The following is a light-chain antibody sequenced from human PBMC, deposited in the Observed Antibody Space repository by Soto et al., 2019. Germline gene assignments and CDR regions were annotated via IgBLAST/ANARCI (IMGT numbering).Light chain of an antibody. CDR1: SSDVGGYNY. Sequence: QSALTQPASVSGSPGQSITISCTGTSSDVGGYNYVSWYQQHPGKAPKLMIYDVSNRPSGVSNRFSGSKSANTASLTISGLQAEDEADYYCSSHTSSSTLVFGGGTKVTVL. V-gene: IGLV2-14*01. J-gene: IGLJ3*02. CDR2: DVS. CDR3: SSHTSSSTLV.